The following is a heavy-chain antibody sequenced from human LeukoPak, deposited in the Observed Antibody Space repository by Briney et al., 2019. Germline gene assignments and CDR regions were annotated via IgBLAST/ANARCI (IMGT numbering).Heavy chain of an antibody. Sequence: SETLSLTCAVYGGSFSGYYWSWIRQPPGKGLEWIGKINHSGSTNYNPSLKSRVTISVDTSKNQFSLKLSSVTAADTAVYYCARGPMSCGGDCYHYWYFDLWGRGTLVTVSS. CDR1: GGSFSGYY. V-gene: IGHV4-34*01. J-gene: IGHJ2*01. CDR2: INHSGST. D-gene: IGHD2-21*02. CDR3: ARGPMSCGGDCYHYWYFDL.